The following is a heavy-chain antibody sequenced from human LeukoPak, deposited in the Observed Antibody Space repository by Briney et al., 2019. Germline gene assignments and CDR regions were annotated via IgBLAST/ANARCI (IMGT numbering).Heavy chain of an antibody. D-gene: IGHD3-9*01. CDR1: GVSISSTEW. Sequence: SETLSLTCAVSGVSISSTEWWIWVRQSPGQGLEWIGEIHRDGRTRYSPSLTSRVSMSTDYSKNQFSLKVSSVTAADTAIYYCGKTDIWFNPIDYWGPGSLVLVSS. V-gene: IGHV4-4*02. J-gene: IGHJ4*02. CDR2: IHRDGRT. CDR3: GKTDIWFNPIDY.